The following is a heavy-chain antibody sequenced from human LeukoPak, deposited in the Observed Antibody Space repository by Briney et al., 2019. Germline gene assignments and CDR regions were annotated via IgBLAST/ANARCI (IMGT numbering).Heavy chain of an antibody. CDR2: IYSSGNT. Sequence: SETLSLTCTVSGDSFSAYYWSWIRQPPGRGLEWIGYIYSSGNTNYNPSLKSRVTISVGTSKKQHSLKLTSVTAADMAVYYCAIHTNVDISSFMDVWGKGTTVTVSS. D-gene: IGHD2-8*01. CDR1: GDSFSAYY. J-gene: IGHJ6*03. CDR3: AIHTNVDISSFMDV. V-gene: IGHV4-4*09.